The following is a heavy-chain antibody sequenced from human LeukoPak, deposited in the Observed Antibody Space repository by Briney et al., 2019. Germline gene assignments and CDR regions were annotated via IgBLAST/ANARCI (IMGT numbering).Heavy chain of an antibody. J-gene: IGHJ4*02. V-gene: IGHV3-21*01. CDR2: ISSSSTYT. CDR1: GFTFSSYT. D-gene: IGHD6-13*01. CDR3: AREAFSSSWPPGDY. Sequence: GGSLRLSCAASGFTFSSYTMNWVRQAPGKGLEWVSSISSSSTYTHYADSVKGRFTISRDNAKNSLYLQMNSLRAEDTAVYYCAREAFSSSWPPGDYWGQGTLVTVSS.